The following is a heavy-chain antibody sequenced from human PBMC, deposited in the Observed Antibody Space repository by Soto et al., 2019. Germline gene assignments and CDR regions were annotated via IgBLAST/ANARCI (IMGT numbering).Heavy chain of an antibody. D-gene: IGHD6-19*01. CDR3: ARRGYSSGWYSIAFDY. CDR1: GGSISSGGYY. V-gene: IGHV4-31*03. J-gene: IGHJ4*02. CDR2: IYYSGST. Sequence: SETLSLTCTVSGGSISSGGYYWSWIRQHPGKGLEWIGYIYYSGSTYYNPSLKSRVTISVDTSKNQFSLKLSSVTAADTAVYYCARRGYSSGWYSIAFDYWGQGTLVTVS.